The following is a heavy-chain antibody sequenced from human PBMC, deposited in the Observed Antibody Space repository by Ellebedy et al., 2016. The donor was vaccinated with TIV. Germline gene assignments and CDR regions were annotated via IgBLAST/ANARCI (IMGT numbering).Heavy chain of an antibody. V-gene: IGHV3-23*01. CDR3: AKDLGLARQWGFDY. D-gene: IGHD2-8*01. CDR1: GFTFSIYA. Sequence: PGGSLRLSCAASGFTFSIYAMGWVRQAPGKGLEWVSPISSNGGGTYYPNSVGGRFTISRDNSNNTLWLQMSSLRAEDTARYFCAKDLGLARQWGFDYWGQGTLVTVSS. J-gene: IGHJ4*02. CDR2: ISSNGGGT.